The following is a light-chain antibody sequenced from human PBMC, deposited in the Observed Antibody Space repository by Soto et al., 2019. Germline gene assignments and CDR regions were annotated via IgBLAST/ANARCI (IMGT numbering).Light chain of an antibody. CDR3: QQSYRTPYT. J-gene: IGKJ2*01. CDR1: QGISTY. Sequence: SQMTQYPSSLSASVGDRVTITCRARQGISTYLVWYQQRQGRAPKLLLYDASSLLSGVPSRFSGSGSGTDFTLTISSLQPEDFATYYCQQSYRTPYTFGQGTKLETK. V-gene: IGKV1-39*01. CDR2: DAS.